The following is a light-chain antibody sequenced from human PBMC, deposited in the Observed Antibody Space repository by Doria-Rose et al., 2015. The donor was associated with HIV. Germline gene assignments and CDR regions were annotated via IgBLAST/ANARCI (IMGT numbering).Light chain of an antibody. CDR3: QQTYSSPPWT. CDR2: SAS. Sequence: WVQQDPGKAPKTLIYSASRLQSLVPSRFSGSGSGTDFTLTISGLQPGDFATYYCQQTYSSPPWTFGQGTKVEMK. V-gene: IGKV1-39*01. J-gene: IGKJ1*01.